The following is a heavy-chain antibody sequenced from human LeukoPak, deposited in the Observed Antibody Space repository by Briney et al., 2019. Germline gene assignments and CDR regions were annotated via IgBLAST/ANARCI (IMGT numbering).Heavy chain of an antibody. CDR2: LSGSGGTT. CDR3: AKDRAYGFDI. D-gene: IGHD3-10*01. V-gene: IGHV3-23*01. CDR1: GFTFSSYG. J-gene: IGHJ3*02. Sequence: TGGSLRLSCAASGFTFSSYGMSWVRQAPGQGLEWVSALSGSGGTTYNADSVKGRFTISRDNSKNTLYLQMNSLRVEDTAVYYCAKDRAYGFDIWGQGTMVTVSS.